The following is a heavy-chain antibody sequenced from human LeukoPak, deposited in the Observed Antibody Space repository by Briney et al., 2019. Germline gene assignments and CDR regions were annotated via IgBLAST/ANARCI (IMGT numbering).Heavy chain of an antibody. CDR3: VRRLLFHKIFDY. V-gene: IGHV1-46*01. Sequence: ASVKVSCKASGYTFTSYYMRWVRQAPGQGLEWMGIINPSGGSTSYAQKFQGRVTISVDTSKNQFSLKLSSVTAADTAVYYCVRRLLFHKIFDYWGQGTLVTVSS. CDR2: INPSGGST. D-gene: IGHD2-21*02. CDR1: GYTFTSYY. J-gene: IGHJ4*02.